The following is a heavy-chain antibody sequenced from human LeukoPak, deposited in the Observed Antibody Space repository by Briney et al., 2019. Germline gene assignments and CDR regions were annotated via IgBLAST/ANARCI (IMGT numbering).Heavy chain of an antibody. CDR1: GFTVSSNY. CDR2: IYSGGST. CDR3: ARDRVYGDYKLEYFQH. J-gene: IGHJ1*01. D-gene: IGHD4-17*01. Sequence: GGSLRLSCAASGFTVSSNYMSWVRQAPGKGLEWVSVIYSGGSTYYADSVKGRFTISRDNSKNTLYLQMNSLRAEDTAVYYCARDRVYGDYKLEYFQHWGQGTLVSVSS. V-gene: IGHV3-66*01.